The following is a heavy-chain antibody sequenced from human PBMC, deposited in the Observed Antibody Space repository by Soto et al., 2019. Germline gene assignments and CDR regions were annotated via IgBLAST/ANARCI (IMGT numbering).Heavy chain of an antibody. Sequence: QVQLVESGVGVVQPGRSLRLSCAASGFTFSSYGMHWVRQAPGKGLEWVAVISYDGSNKYYADSVKGRFTISRDNSKNTLYLQMNSLRAEDTAVYYCAKDLVWKSYYFDYWGQGTLVTVSS. CDR2: ISYDGSNK. CDR3: AKDLVWKSYYFDY. CDR1: GFTFSSYG. D-gene: IGHD1-1*01. V-gene: IGHV3-30*18. J-gene: IGHJ4*02.